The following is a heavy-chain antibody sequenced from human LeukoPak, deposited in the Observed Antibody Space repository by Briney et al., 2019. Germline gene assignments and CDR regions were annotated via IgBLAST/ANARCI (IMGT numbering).Heavy chain of an antibody. CDR1: GFTFDDYA. Sequence: PGRSLRLSCSASGFTFDDYAMHWVRHAPGKGLEWVSGISWNSGSIDYADSVKGRFTISRDNAKNSLYLQMNSLRAEDTALYYCAKDIRASGYYYYGMDVWGQGTTVTVSS. CDR2: ISWNSGSI. J-gene: IGHJ6*02. CDR3: AKDIRASGYYYYGMDV. D-gene: IGHD3-10*01. V-gene: IGHV3-9*01.